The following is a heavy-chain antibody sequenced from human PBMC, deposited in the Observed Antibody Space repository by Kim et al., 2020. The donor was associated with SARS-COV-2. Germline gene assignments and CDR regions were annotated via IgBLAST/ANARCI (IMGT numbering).Heavy chain of an antibody. CDR3: AKGIGSGSQGAFDI. D-gene: IGHD3-10*01. J-gene: IGHJ3*02. V-gene: IGHV3-23*01. Sequence: ADAGKGRFPIARDNSKNTLYLQMNSLRAEDTAVYYCAKGIGSGSQGAFDIWGQGTMVTVSS.